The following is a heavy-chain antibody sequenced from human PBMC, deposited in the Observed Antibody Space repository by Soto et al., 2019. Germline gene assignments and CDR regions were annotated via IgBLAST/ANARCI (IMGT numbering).Heavy chain of an antibody. Sequence: PGGSLRLSCAASGFTFSSYSMNWVRQAPGKGLEWVSSISSSSSYIYYADSVKGRFTISRDNAKNSLYLQMNSLRAEDTAVYYCARDSATVLSYYDFWSGYYFPMDVWGKGTTVTVSS. D-gene: IGHD3-3*01. J-gene: IGHJ6*03. CDR1: GFTFSSYS. V-gene: IGHV3-21*01. CDR3: ARDSATVLSYYDFWSGYYFPMDV. CDR2: ISSSSSYI.